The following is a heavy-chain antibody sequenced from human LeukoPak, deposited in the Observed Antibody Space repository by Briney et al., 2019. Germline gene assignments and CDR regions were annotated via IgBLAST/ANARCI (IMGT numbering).Heavy chain of an antibody. J-gene: IGHJ6*03. Sequence: PGGSLRLSCAASGFTFSSYGMHWVRQAPGKGLEWVAFIRYDGSNKYYADSVKGRFTISRDNSKNTLYLQMNSLRAEDTAVYYCAREVDPYYYYYYYMDVWGKGTTVTVSS. V-gene: IGHV3-30*02. CDR3: AREVDPYYYYYYYMDV. D-gene: IGHD1-26*01. CDR2: IRYDGSNK. CDR1: GFTFSSYG.